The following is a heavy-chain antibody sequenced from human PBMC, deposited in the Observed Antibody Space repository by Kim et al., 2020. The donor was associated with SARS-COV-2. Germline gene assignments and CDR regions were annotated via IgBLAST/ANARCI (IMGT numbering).Heavy chain of an antibody. CDR3: AKGDISSVWTPLDY. CDR1: GFTFSSYA. V-gene: IGHV3-23*01. D-gene: IGHD6-19*01. Sequence: GGSLRLSCAASGFTFSSYAMSWVRQAPGKGLEWVSAINRSGGSTYYADSVKGRFTISRDNSKNTLYLQMNSLRAEDTAVYFCAKGDISSVWTPLDYWGRGTLVTVSS. CDR2: INRSGGST. J-gene: IGHJ4*02.